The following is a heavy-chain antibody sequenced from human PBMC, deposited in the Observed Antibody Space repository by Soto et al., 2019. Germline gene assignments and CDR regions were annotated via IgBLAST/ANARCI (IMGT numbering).Heavy chain of an antibody. CDR3: ATGQNIVVVVAAPMFDY. D-gene: IGHD2-15*01. Sequence: ASVKVSCKVSGYTLTELSMHWVRQAPGKGLEWMGGFDPEDGETIYAQKFQGRVTMTEDTSTDTAYMELSSLRSEDTAVYYCATGQNIVVVVAAPMFDYWGPGTLVTVSS. J-gene: IGHJ4*02. CDR1: GYTLTELS. V-gene: IGHV1-24*01. CDR2: FDPEDGET.